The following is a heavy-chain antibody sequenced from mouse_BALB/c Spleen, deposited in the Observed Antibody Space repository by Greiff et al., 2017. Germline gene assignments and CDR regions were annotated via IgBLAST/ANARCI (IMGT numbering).Heavy chain of an antibody. D-gene: IGHD2-1*01. CDR2: INPYNGDT. V-gene: IGHV1-20*02. CDR1: GYSFTGYF. CDR3: ARGNYGNYGAMDY. Sequence: VQLQQSGPELVKPGASVKISCKASGYSFTGYFMNWVMQSHGKSLEWIGRINPYNGDTFYNQKFKGKATLTVDKSSSTAHMELRSLASEDSAVYYCARGNYGNYGAMDYWGQGTSVTVSA. J-gene: IGHJ4*01.